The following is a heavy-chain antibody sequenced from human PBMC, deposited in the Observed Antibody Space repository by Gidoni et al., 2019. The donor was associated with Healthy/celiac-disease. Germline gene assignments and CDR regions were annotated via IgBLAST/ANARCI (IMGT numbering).Heavy chain of an antibody. J-gene: IGHJ3*02. CDR1: GGSISSYY. Sequence: QVQLQESGPGLVKPSETLSLTCTVSGGSISSYYGSGIRQPPGKGVEWIGYIYYSGSTNYNPSLKSRVTILVDTSKNQFSLKLSSVTAADTAVYYCARDGGATRDAFDIWGQGTMVTVSS. CDR2: IYYSGST. CDR3: ARDGGATRDAFDI. D-gene: IGHD1-26*01. V-gene: IGHV4-59*01.